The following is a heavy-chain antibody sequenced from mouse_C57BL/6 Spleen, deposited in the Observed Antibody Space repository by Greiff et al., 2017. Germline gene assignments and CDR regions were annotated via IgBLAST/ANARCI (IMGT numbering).Heavy chain of an antibody. CDR3: ARSGDYGRGYFDY. J-gene: IGHJ2*01. CDR2: INPYNGGT. Sequence: VQLQQSGPVLVKPGASVTMSCKASGYTFTDYYMNWVKQSHGKSLEWIGVINPYNGGTSYNQKFKGKATLTVDKSSSTAYMELNSLTSEESAVYYCARSGDYGRGYFDYWGQGTTLTVYS. V-gene: IGHV1-19*01. D-gene: IGHD1-1*01. CDR1: GYTFTDYY.